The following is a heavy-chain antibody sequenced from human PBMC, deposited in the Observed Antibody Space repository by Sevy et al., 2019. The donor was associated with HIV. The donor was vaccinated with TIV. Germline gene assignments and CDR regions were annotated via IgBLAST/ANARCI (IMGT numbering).Heavy chain of an antibody. CDR3: AGGIAAPWGMDV. Sequence: SETLSLTCTASGDSISGYYWSWIRQPPGKGLEWIGYFFYSGSTNYNPSLKSRVTISVDTTRNQVSLKVRSVTAADTAVYYCAGGIAAPWGMDVWGQGTTVTVSS. J-gene: IGHJ6*02. CDR1: GDSISGYY. CDR2: FFYSGST. V-gene: IGHV4-59*01. D-gene: IGHD6-13*01.